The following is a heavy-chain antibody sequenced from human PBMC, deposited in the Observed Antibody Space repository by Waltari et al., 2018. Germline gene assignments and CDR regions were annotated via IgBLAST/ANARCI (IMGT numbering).Heavy chain of an antibody. J-gene: IGHJ4*02. Sequence: EVQLVESGGGLIQPGGSLRLSCAASGFPVSNNYVVWVRQAPGKGLEWVSTIYYNERTDYADSVKGRFTISRDTAKNTLFLQMNSLRADDTAVYYCATRVVVPGVPGMADYWGQGTLVTVSS. CDR3: ATRVVVPGVPGMADY. D-gene: IGHD2-2*01. CDR1: GFPVSNNY. CDR2: IYYNERT. V-gene: IGHV3-53*01.